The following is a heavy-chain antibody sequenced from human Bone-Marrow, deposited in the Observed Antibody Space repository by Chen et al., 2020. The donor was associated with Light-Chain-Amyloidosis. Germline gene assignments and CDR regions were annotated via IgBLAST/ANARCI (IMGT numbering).Heavy chain of an antibody. D-gene: IGHD3-10*01. CDR1: GFASSSYA. CDR3: AKFLDRGSWYYYYGMDV. CDR2: ISGSGGNT. J-gene: IGHJ6*02. Sequence: EVQVVQSGGGLVQPGGCLRPPCSASGFASSSYAMSWVRLAPGKGLEWVSSISGSGGNTYYADSVKGRCTLSRDNSKNTLSLQMNSLRAEDTAVYYCAKFLDRGSWYYYYGMDVWGQGTTVTVSS. V-gene: IGHV3-23*04.